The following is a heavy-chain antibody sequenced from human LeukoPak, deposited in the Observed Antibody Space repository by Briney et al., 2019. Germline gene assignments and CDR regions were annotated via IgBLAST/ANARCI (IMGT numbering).Heavy chain of an antibody. CDR3: ARSQGYSSSLYYYYYGMDV. CDR2: IKHNGST. V-gene: IGHV4-34*01. J-gene: IGHJ6*02. Sequence: PSETLSLTCAVYGGSFSGYYWSWIRQPPGKGLEWIGEIKHNGSTNYNPSLKSRVTISVDTSKNQFSLKLSSVTAADTAVYYCARSQGYSSSLYYYYYGMDVWGQGTTVTVSS. CDR1: GGSFSGYY. D-gene: IGHD6-13*01.